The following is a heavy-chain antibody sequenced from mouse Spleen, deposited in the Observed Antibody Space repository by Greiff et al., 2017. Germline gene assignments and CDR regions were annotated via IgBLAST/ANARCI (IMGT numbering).Heavy chain of an antibody. CDR3: AWGGNYGDY. CDR1: GYAFSSSW. CDR2: IYPGDGDT. Sequence: VQLQQSGPELVKPGASVKISCKASGYAFSSSWMNWVKQRPGKGLEWIGRIYPGDGDTNYNGKFKGKATLTADKSSSTAYMQLSSLTSEDSAVYFCAWGGNYGDYWGQGTTLTVSS. D-gene: IGHD2-1*01. V-gene: IGHV1-82*01. J-gene: IGHJ2*01.